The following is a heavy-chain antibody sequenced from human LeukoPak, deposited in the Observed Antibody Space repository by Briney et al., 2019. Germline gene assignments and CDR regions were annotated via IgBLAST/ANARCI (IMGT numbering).Heavy chain of an antibody. D-gene: IGHD3-9*01. CDR2: IYHSGST. CDR1: GGSISSGGYS. J-gene: IGHJ4*02. CDR3: ARPITISKPLEYYFDY. V-gene: IGHV4-30-2*01. Sequence: TLSLTCAVSGGSISSGGYSWSWIRQPPGKGLEWIGYIYHSGSTYYNPSLKSRVTISVDRSKNQFSLKLSSVTAADTAVYYCARPITISKPLEYYFDYWGQGTLVTVSS.